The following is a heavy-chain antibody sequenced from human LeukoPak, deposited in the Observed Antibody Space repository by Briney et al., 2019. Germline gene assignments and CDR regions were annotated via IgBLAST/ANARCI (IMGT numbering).Heavy chain of an antibody. D-gene: IGHD3-10*01. J-gene: IGHJ4*02. CDR2: INPNSGST. V-gene: IGHV1-2*02. CDR3: ARDGYYYGSGSFVDY. CDR1: GYTFTGHY. Sequence: GASVKVSCKASGYTFTGHYIYWVRQAPGQGLEWMGWINPNSGSTNYAQKFQGRVTMTRDTSISIAYMELTRLRSDDTAVFYCARDGYYYGSGSFVDYWGQGTLVTVSS.